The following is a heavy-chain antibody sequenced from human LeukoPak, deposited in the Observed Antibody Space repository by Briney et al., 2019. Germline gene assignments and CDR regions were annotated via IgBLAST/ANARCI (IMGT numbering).Heavy chain of an antibody. CDR1: GFTFSSYS. V-gene: IGHV3-21*01. J-gene: IGHJ4*02. CDR2: ISSSSSYI. Sequence: GGSLRLSCAASGFTFSSYSMNWVRQAPGKGLEWVSSISSSSSYIYYADSVKGRFTISRDNAKNSLYLQMNSLRAEDTAVYYCARDSYDSSGYYYGYEEPSYYFDYWGQGTLVTVSS. CDR3: ARDSYDSSGYYYGYEEPSYYFDY. D-gene: IGHD3-22*01.